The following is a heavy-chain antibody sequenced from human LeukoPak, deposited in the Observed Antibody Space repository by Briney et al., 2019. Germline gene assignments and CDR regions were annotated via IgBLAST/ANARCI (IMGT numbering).Heavy chain of an antibody. CDR3: ARGGIPVTGIDEVDY. Sequence: GGSLRLSCAASGFTFSSYDMHWVRPATGKGLELVSAIAIGGDTYYPGSVKGRFTISRENAKKSLYLQMNSMRAGDTAVYYCARGGIPVTGIDEVDYWGQGTLVTVS. CDR2: IAIGGDT. CDR1: GFTFSSYD. V-gene: IGHV3-13*01. J-gene: IGHJ4*02. D-gene: IGHD2-21*02.